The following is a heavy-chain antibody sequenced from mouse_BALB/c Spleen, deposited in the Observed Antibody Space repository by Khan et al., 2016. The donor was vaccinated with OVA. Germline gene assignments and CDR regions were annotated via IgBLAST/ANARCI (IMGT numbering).Heavy chain of an antibody. J-gene: IGHJ3*01. D-gene: IGHD2-4*01. V-gene: IGHV3-1*02. CDR3: AIYYDYDWFAY. CDR2: IHSSGST. Sequence: EVQLQESGPDLVKPSQSLSLTCTVTGYSITSGYSWHWLRQFPGNKLEWMGYIHSSGSTNYNPSLKSRISITRDTSKNQFFLQLNSVTTEDTATSYCAIYYDYDWFAYWGQGTLVTVSA. CDR1: GYSITSGYS.